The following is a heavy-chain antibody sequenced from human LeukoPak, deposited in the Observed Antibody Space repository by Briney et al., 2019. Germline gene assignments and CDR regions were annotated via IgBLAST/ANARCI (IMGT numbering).Heavy chain of an antibody. Sequence: GGSLRLSCAASGFTFSSYSMNRVRQAPGKGLEWVSSISSSSSYIYYADSVKGRFTISRDNAKNSLYLQMNSLRAEDTAVYYCARDGYNDAFDIWGQGTMVTVSS. D-gene: IGHD5-24*01. CDR1: GFTFSSYS. J-gene: IGHJ3*02. V-gene: IGHV3-21*01. CDR2: ISSSSSYI. CDR3: ARDGYNDAFDI.